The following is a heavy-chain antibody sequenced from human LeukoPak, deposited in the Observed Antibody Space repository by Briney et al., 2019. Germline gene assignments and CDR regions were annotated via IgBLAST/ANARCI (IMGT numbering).Heavy chain of an antibody. Sequence: SETLSLTCAVYGRSFSGYYWSWIRRPPGKGLEWIGEIYHSGRTNYNPSLNSRVTISVDTSKNQFSMNLSSVTAADTAVYYCARGRRYCSSTSCYPPQPFGYWGQGTLVTVSS. V-gene: IGHV4-34*01. D-gene: IGHD2-2*01. J-gene: IGHJ4*02. CDR1: GRSFSGYY. CDR3: ARGRRYCSSTSCYPPQPFGY. CDR2: IYHSGRT.